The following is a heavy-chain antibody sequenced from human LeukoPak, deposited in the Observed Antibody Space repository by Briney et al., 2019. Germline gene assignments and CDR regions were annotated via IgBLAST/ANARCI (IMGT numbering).Heavy chain of an antibody. CDR2: ISSSGGGT. D-gene: IGHD4-23*01. CDR1: EFTFIDYA. Sequence: PGGSLTLSCAASEFTFIDYAMSWVRQAPGKGLEWVSAISSSGGGTYYADSVKGRFTISRDNSKNSLHMQMSSLRVEDTAVYYCARGGGSSGFDCWGQGTLLTVSS. J-gene: IGHJ4*02. CDR3: ARGGGSSGFDC. V-gene: IGHV3-23*01.